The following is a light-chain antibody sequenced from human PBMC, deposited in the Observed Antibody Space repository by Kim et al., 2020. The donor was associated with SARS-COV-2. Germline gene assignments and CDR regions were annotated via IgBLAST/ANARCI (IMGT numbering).Light chain of an antibody. CDR2: DAS. J-gene: IGKJ2*01. V-gene: IGKV3-11*01. Sequence: SLSPGERATLSCGASQSVSSYLAWYQQKPGQAPRLLIYDASNRATGIPARFSGSGSGTDFTLTISSLEPEDFAVYNCQQRSNWPTTFGQGTKLEI. CDR1: QSVSSY. CDR3: QQRSNWPTT.